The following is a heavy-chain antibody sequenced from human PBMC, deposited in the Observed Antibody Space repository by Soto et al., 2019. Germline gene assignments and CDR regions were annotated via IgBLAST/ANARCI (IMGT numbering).Heavy chain of an antibody. CDR1: GGSFSGYY. Sequence: SETLSLTCAVYGGSFSGYYWSWIRQPPGKGLEWIGEINHSGSTNYNPSLKSRVTISVDTSKNQFSLKLSSVTAADTAVYYCARGYCSSTSCRARNYYYYGMDVWGQGTTVTVS. J-gene: IGHJ6*02. D-gene: IGHD2-2*01. CDR2: INHSGST. CDR3: ARGYCSSTSCRARNYYYYGMDV. V-gene: IGHV4-34*01.